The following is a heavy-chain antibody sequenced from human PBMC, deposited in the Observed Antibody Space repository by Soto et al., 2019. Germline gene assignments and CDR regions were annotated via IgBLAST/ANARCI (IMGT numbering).Heavy chain of an antibody. CDR3: ARHYGSGSYRAYRPDTSRPHQFDY. V-gene: IGHV4-34*01. D-gene: IGHD3-10*01. CDR1: GGSFSGYY. J-gene: IGHJ4*02. Sequence: QVQLQQWGAGLLKPSETLSLTCAVYGGSFSGYYWSWIRQPPGKGVEWIGEINHSGCTNYHPTHKSRVTISIDTSKNQYSRNLSSVTAADTAVYYCARHYGSGSYRAYRPDTSRPHQFDYWGQGTLVTVSS. CDR2: INHSGCT.